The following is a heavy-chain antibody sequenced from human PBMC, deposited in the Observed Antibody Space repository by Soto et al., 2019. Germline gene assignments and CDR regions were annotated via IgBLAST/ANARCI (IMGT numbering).Heavy chain of an antibody. CDR1: GFTFSSYA. V-gene: IGHV3-23*01. CDR3: AKQTRLLGFSAHAFDI. D-gene: IGHD2-15*01. Sequence: GGSLRFSCAASGFTFSSYAMSWVRQAPGKGLEWVSAISGSGGSTYYADSVKGRFTISRDNSKNTLYLQMNSLRAEDTAVYYCAKQTRLLGFSAHAFDIWGQGTMVTVSS. CDR2: ISGSGGST. J-gene: IGHJ3*02.